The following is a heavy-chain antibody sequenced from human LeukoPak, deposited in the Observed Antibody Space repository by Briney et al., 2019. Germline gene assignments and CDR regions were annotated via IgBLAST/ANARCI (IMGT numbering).Heavy chain of an antibody. CDR3: AREIVVVVAATWFEP. CDR2: IYTSGST. Sequence: SQTLSLTCTVSGGSISSGSYYWSWIRQPAGKGLEWIGRIYTSGSTNYNPSLKSRVTISVDTSKNQFSLKLSSVTAADTAVYYCAREIVVVVAATWFEPWGQGTLVTVSS. D-gene: IGHD2-15*01. V-gene: IGHV4-61*02. J-gene: IGHJ5*02. CDR1: GGSISSGSYY.